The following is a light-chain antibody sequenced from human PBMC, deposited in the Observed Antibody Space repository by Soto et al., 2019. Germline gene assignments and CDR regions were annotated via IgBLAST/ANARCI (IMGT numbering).Light chain of an antibody. CDR3: GTWDNSLSARV. J-gene: IGLJ3*02. Sequence: QSVLTQPPSVSAAPGQKVTISCSGSHSNIGSNYVSWYQQLPGTAPKLLIYDNNKRPSGIPDRFSGSKSGTSATLGITGLQTGDEADYYCGTWDNSLSARVFGGGTKLTVL. CDR1: HSNIGSNY. V-gene: IGLV1-51*01. CDR2: DNN.